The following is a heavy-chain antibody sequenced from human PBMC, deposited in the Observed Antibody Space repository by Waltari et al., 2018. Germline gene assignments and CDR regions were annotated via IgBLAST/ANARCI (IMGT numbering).Heavy chain of an antibody. J-gene: IGHJ6*02. Sequence: QVQLVQSGAEVKKPGASVKISCKTSEYTFTSSYIHWVRQAPGQGLEGKGIINPSGGSTIYAQKFQGRVTMTRDTSTSTVYMELSSLRSEDTAVYYCALDRGALWMDVWGQGTTVTVSS. CDR1: EYTFTSSY. CDR2: INPSGGST. D-gene: IGHD2-21*01. V-gene: IGHV1-46*01. CDR3: ALDRGALWMDV.